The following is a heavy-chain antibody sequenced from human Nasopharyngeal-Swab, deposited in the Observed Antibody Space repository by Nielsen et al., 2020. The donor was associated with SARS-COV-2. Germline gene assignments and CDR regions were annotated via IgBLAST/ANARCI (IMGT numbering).Heavy chain of an antibody. CDR2: IIPVFGTP. CDR1: GGILRNSG. J-gene: IGHJ5*02. V-gene: IGHV1-69*13. D-gene: IGHD4-17*01. Sequence: SSVKVSCKSSGGILRNSGFSWVRQAPGKGLEWMGGIIPVFGTPLYAQKFQGRATISADESTTTTYMELSSLRSQDTAVYYCAKVRTNYGMGLNGALDPWGQGTLVTVSS. CDR3: AKVRTNYGMGLNGALDP.